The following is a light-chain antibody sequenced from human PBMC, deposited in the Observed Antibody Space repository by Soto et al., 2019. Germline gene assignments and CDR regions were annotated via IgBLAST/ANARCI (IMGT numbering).Light chain of an antibody. CDR1: QSISSY. CDR3: QQRSNWPLFT. CDR2: HAS. Sequence: EIVLTHSPATLSLSPGERATLSCRASQSISSYLAWYQQKPGQAPSLLIYHASNRATGIPARFSGSGSGTDFTLTISSLEPEDFAVYYCQQRSNWPLFTFGPGTKVDIK. V-gene: IGKV3-11*01. J-gene: IGKJ3*01.